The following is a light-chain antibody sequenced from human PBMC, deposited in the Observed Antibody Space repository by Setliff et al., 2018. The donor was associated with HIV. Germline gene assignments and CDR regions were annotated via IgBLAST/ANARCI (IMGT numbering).Light chain of an antibody. CDR3: SSYAITNTLP. J-gene: IGLJ1*01. Sequence: QSVLPQPASVSGSPGQSITISCTGTSSDVGGYSHVSWYQQHPGKAPKLIIYEVRSRPSGVSDRFSGSKSGNTASLTISGLQAEDEADYYCSSYAITNTLPFGTGTKVTVL. CDR2: EVR. CDR1: SSDVGGYSH. V-gene: IGLV2-14*01.